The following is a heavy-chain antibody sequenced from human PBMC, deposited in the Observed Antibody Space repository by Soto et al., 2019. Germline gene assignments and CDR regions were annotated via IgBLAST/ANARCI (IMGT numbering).Heavy chain of an antibody. D-gene: IGHD1-1*01. Sequence: SETLSLTCAVSRGSISSGGYSGSWIRQPPVTGLEWMGHIYHSGSTYYNPSLKSRVTISVDRSKNQFSLKLSPVTAEDPAIYYCTKGATSPFDSWGQGTRVTVSS. CDR3: TKGATSPFDS. J-gene: IGHJ4*02. CDR1: RGSISSGGYS. CDR2: IYHSGST. V-gene: IGHV4-30-2*02.